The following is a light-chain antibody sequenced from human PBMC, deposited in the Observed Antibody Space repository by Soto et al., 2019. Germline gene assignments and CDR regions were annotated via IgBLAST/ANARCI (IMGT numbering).Light chain of an antibody. CDR2: DAS. CDR3: QHRSNWPWT. CDR1: QSVSSY. V-gene: IGKV3-11*01. J-gene: IGKJ1*01. Sequence: EIVLTQSPATLSLSPGERATLSCRASQSVSSYLSWYQHKPGQAPRLLIYDASKKAPDIPARFSGSGSGTDFTLTISSLEPEDFAVYYCQHRSNWPWTFGQGTNVEIK.